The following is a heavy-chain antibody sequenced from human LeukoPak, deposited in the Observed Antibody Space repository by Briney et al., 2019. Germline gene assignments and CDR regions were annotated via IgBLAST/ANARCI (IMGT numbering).Heavy chain of an antibody. D-gene: IGHD3-10*02. CDR1: GGSMSSYY. CDR2: IDTCGST. CDR3: ARAPTFGYWFDP. Sequence: SETLSLTCTVSGGSMSSYYWSWIRQPAGKGLEWIGRIDTCGSTNYNPSLKSRVTMSVDTSKNLFSLKLNSVTAADTAVYYCARAPTFGYWFDPWGQGTLVTVSS. J-gene: IGHJ5*02. V-gene: IGHV4-4*07.